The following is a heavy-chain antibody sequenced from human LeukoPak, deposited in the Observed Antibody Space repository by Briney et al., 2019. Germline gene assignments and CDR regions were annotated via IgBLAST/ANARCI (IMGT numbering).Heavy chain of an antibody. D-gene: IGHD3-9*01. Sequence: ASLKVSCKASGYTFTGYYMHWVRQAPGQGLEWMGWINPNSGGTNYAQKFQGRVTMTRDTSISTAYMELSRLRSDDTAVYYCARGGLAYYDILTGYSYYYYMDVWGKGTTVTVSS. J-gene: IGHJ6*03. CDR2: INPNSGGT. V-gene: IGHV1-2*02. CDR1: GYTFTGYY. CDR3: ARGGLAYYDILTGYSYYYYMDV.